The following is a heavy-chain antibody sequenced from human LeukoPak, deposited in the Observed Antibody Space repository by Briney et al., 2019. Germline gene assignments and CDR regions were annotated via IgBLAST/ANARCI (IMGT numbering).Heavy chain of an antibody. Sequence: GGSLRLSCAASGFTFSSYSMNWVRQAPGKGLDWASSISSSSSYIYYADSVKGRFTISRDNAKNSLYLQMNSLRAEDTAVYYCARRERITIFGVVISSAFDYWGQGTLVTVSS. D-gene: IGHD3-3*01. CDR2: ISSSSSYI. J-gene: IGHJ4*02. CDR3: ARRERITIFGVVISSAFDY. V-gene: IGHV3-21*01. CDR1: GFTFSSYS.